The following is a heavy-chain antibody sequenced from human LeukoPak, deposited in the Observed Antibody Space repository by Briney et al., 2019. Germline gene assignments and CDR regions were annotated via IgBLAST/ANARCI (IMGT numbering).Heavy chain of an antibody. Sequence: GGSLRLSCAASGFTFSSYAMHWVRQAPGKGLEWVAVISYDGSNKYYADSVKGRFTISRDNSKNTLYLQMNSLRAEDTAVYYCARVGLRYFDWRITGEYYYGMDVWGQGTTVTVSS. D-gene: IGHD3-9*01. CDR1: GFTFSSYA. J-gene: IGHJ6*02. CDR2: ISYDGSNK. CDR3: ARVGLRYFDWRITGEYYYGMDV. V-gene: IGHV3-30-3*01.